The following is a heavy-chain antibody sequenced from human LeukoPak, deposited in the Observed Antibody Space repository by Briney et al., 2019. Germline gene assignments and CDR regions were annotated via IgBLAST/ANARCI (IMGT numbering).Heavy chain of an antibody. J-gene: IGHJ6*03. Sequence: GGSLRLSCAASGFTYSTYNLNWVRQAPGKGLEWVSYISSSSSTMYYADSVKGRFTISSDNAENSLYLQINSLTAEDTAVYYCARSGGVVVPAEGPKGHYYYSYYMDVWGKGTTVTVSS. D-gene: IGHD2-2*01. CDR2: ISSSSSTM. CDR1: GFTYSTYN. CDR3: ARSGGVVVPAEGPKGHYYYSYYMDV. V-gene: IGHV3-48*01.